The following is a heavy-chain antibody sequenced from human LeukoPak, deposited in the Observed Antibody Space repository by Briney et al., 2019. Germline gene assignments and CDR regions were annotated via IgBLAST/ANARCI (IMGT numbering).Heavy chain of an antibody. V-gene: IGHV1-24*01. CDR3: ATGGSGSYYELDY. J-gene: IGHJ4*02. D-gene: IGHD3-10*01. Sequence: ASVTVSCTVSGYTLTELSMHWVRQAPGKGLEWMGGFDPEDGETIYAQKFQGRVTMTEDTSTDTAYMELSSLRSEDTAAYYCATGGSGSYYELDYWGQGTLVTVSS. CDR2: FDPEDGET. CDR1: GYTLTELS.